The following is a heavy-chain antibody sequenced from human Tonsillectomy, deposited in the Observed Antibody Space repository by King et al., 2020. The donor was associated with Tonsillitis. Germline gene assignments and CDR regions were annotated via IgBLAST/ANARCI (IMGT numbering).Heavy chain of an antibody. CDR2: IAYEGIHK. V-gene: IGHV3-30*18. Sequence: PGKGPETMAFIAYEGIHKHYTDTVKAQFTMSRDNSKNTLYLQMNSLRADDTAVYYCAKKGPYDAFDVWGQGTMVTVSS. CDR3: AKKGPYDAFDV. J-gene: IGHJ3*01.